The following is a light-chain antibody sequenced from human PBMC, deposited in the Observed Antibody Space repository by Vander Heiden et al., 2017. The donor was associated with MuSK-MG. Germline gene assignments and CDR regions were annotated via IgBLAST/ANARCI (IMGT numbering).Light chain of an antibody. CDR2: DAS. CDR3: QQRSNWQFT. J-gene: IGKJ3*01. V-gene: IGKV3-11*01. Sequence: IVLTQSPATLSLSPGERATLSGSSSQSVSTFLAWYQQKPCQAPRLLIYDASNSATGIPARFSGTGSGTDFTLTMSILVPEDFAVYYCQQRSNWQFTFDHGSKVDI. CDR1: QSVSTF.